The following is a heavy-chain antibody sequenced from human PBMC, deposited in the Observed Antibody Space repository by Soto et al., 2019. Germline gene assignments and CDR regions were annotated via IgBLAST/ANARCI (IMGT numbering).Heavy chain of an antibody. V-gene: IGHV4-59*08. J-gene: IGHJ6*03. CDR3: ARGLYCSSTSCYEGTSYYYYYMDV. D-gene: IGHD2-2*01. CDR1: GGSISSCY. Sequence: SETLSLTCTVSGGSISSCYWSWIRQPPGKGLEWIGYIYYSGSTNYNPSLKSRVTISVDTSKNQFSLKLSSVTAADTAVYYCARGLYCSSTSCYEGTSYYYYYMDVWGKGTTVTVSS. CDR2: IYYSGST.